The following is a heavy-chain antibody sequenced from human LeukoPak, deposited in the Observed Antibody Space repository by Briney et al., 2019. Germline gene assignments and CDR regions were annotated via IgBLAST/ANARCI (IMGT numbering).Heavy chain of an antibody. CDR1: GLTVSNYG. V-gene: IGHV3-23*01. CDR3: AKARVAAAGTGAFDV. D-gene: IGHD6-13*01. Sequence: HPGGSLRLSCAASGLTVSNYGMTWVRQAPGKGLEWVSAFSATDGSSQYADSVRGRFSISRDNSKNSLYLQMNSLGDEDTAVYFCAKARVAAAGTGAFDVWGQGTMVTVSS. J-gene: IGHJ3*01. CDR2: FSATDGSS.